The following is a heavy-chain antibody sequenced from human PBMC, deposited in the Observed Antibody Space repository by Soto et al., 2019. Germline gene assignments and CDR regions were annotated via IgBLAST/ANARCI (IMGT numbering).Heavy chain of an antibody. CDR1: GYSFTSYW. J-gene: IGHJ6*03. Sequence: GESLKISCKGSGYSFTSYWIGWVRQMPGKGLEWMGIIYPGDSDTRYSPSFQGQVTISADKSISTAYLQWSSLKASDTAMYYCARLQGWVTTASYYYYMDVWGKGTTVTVSS. CDR3: ARLQGWVTTASYYYYMDV. CDR2: IYPGDSDT. D-gene: IGHD4-17*01. V-gene: IGHV5-51*01.